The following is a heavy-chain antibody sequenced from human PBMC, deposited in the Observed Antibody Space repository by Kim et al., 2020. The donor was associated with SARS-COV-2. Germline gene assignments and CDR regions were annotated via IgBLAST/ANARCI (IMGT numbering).Heavy chain of an antibody. Sequence: YADSVKGRFTISRDNYKNTLYLQMNSLGAEDTAVYYCARSIMGLLFTFDYWGQGTLVTVSS. J-gene: IGHJ4*02. D-gene: IGHD2-21*02. V-gene: IGHV3-30*01. CDR3: ARSIMGLLFTFDY.